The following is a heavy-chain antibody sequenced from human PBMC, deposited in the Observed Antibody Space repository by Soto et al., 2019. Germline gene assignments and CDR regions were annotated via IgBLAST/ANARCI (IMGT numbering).Heavy chain of an antibody. CDR2: VNPKSGGT. CDR3: ASTGEGMDV. CDR1: GYTFTDYY. J-gene: IGHJ6*02. V-gene: IGHV1-2*04. Sequence: QVQLVQSGAEVKKPGASVKVSCKASGYTFTDYYIHWVRQAPGQGLEWMGWVNPKSGGTNYTQKFXXWXTXXRDTSISTAYMELSRLRSDDTAVYYCASTGEGMDVWGQGTTVTVSS.